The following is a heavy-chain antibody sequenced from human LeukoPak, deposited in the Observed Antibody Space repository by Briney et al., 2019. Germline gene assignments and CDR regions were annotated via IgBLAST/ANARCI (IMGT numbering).Heavy chain of an antibody. CDR3: ARDLLRFGSGWFLPGWFDP. Sequence: GGSLRLSCAASGFTFGSYGMHWVRQAPGKGLEWVAVIWNDGSNTYYADSVKGRFTISRDNSKNTLYLQMNSLRAEDTAVYYCARDLLRFGSGWFLPGWFDPWGQGTLVTVSS. V-gene: IGHV3-30*19. J-gene: IGHJ5*02. CDR2: IWNDGSNT. D-gene: IGHD6-19*01. CDR1: GFTFGSYG.